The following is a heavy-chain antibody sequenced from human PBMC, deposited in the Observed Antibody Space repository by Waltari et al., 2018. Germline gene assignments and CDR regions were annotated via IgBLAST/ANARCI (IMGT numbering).Heavy chain of an antibody. CDR3: ASGEGWGQDPYYFDY. J-gene: IGHJ4*02. CDR1: GGSISSSSYY. CDR2: IYYSGST. V-gene: IGHV4-39*07. Sequence: QLQLQESGPGLVKPSETLSLTCTVSGGSISSSSYYWGWIRQPPGKGLEWIGSIYYSGSTYYNPSLKSRVTISVDTSKNQFSLKLSSVTAADTAVYYCASGEGWGQDPYYFDYWGQGTLVTVSS. D-gene: IGHD3-10*01.